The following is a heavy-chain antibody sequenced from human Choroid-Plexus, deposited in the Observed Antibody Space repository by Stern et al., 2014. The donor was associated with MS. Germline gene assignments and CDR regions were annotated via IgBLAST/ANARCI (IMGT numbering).Heavy chain of an antibody. CDR3: AKDRQWSTYFFDY. CDR1: GFTFSNFG. J-gene: IGHJ4*02. D-gene: IGHD2-15*01. Sequence: VQLLESGGGVAQPGRPLILSCAASGFTFSNFGMHWVRPAPGKGLEWVALISYDGSDKYYADSVKGRFTIFRDNSKNTLYMHMNSLRAEDTAVYYCAKDRQWSTYFFDYWGQGSLVTVSS. CDR2: ISYDGSDK. V-gene: IGHV3-30*18.